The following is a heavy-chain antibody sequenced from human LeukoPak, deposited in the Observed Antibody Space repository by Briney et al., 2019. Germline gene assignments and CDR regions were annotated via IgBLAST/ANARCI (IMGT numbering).Heavy chain of an antibody. J-gene: IGHJ4*02. CDR2: IYHTGIT. Sequence: SETLSLTCTVSGGSISTYYWSWIRQPPGKGLEWIGFIYHTGITNYNPSLKSRVTISVDTSKNQFSLNLSSVTAADTAVYYCARDERSDTSGWHLGYWGQGTLVTVSS. V-gene: IGHV4-59*01. CDR3: ARDERSDTSGWHLGY. CDR1: GGSISTYY. D-gene: IGHD6-19*01.